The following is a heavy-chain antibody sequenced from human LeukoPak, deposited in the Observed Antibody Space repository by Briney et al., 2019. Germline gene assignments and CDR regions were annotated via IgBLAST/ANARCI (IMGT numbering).Heavy chain of an antibody. CDR1: GFTFSTHW. CDR3: AKGKARLTYYFDY. Sequence: PGGSLRLSCAASGFTFSTHWMSWVRQAPGKGLEWVANIKQDGSEKYYVDSVKGRFTISRDNSKNTLYLQMNSLRAEDTAVYYCAKGKARLTYYFDYWGQGTLVTVSS. V-gene: IGHV3-7*01. J-gene: IGHJ4*02. D-gene: IGHD6-6*01. CDR2: IKQDGSEK.